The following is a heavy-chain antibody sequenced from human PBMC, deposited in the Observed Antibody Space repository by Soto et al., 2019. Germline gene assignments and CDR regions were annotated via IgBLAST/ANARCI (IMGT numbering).Heavy chain of an antibody. CDR2: IYYSGTT. CDR1: GGSMNTYY. J-gene: IGHJ4*02. D-gene: IGHD3-22*01. CDR3: ARLGGYYQAFDQ. V-gene: IGHV4-59*08. Sequence: SETLSLTCTVSGGSMNTYYWGWFRQPPGKGLEWIGYIYYSGTTTYSPSLKSLVTIAVDTSKNQFSLKLNSVTAADTAVYYCARLGGYYQAFDQWGQGSLVT.